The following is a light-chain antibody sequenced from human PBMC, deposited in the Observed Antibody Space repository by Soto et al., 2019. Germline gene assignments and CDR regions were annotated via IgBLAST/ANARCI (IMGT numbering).Light chain of an antibody. CDR3: QKYDSAPLT. J-gene: IGKJ4*01. CDR1: QDIRNY. Sequence: DIQMPQSPSSLSASVGESATITCQASQDIRNYLNWYQQKPGKVPKLLIYAASTLQSGVPSRFSGSGSGTDFTLTISSLQPEEVATYYCQKYDSAPLTVGRGTKVDI. CDR2: AAS. V-gene: IGKV1-27*01.